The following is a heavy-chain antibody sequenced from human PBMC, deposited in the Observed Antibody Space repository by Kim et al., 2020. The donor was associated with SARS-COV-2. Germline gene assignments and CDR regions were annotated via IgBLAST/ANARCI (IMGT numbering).Heavy chain of an antibody. J-gene: IGHJ4*02. V-gene: IGHV1-46*01. Sequence: ASVKVSCKASGYTFSSHYMHWLRQAPGQGLEWMAIINPNGDVTYYAQKFQGRLTVTRDTSTNTLHMELTSLISEDTAIYFCTREKPKTIAYWGQGTPVTV. CDR2: INPNGDVT. D-gene: IGHD2-21*01. CDR1: GYTFSSHY. CDR3: TREKPKTIAY.